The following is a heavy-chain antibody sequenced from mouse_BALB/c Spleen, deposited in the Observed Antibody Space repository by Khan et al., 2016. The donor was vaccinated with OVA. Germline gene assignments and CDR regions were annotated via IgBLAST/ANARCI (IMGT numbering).Heavy chain of an antibody. D-gene: IGHD2-2*01. Sequence: QVQLQQPGAELVRPGASVKLSCKASGSPFTSYWMNWVSQRPGQGLDWIGKINPSDSETHYNQMFKDKATLTVDKSSGTAYMQLSSLTSEDSAVYYCARREKYGYDPSWFAYWGQGTLVTVSA. V-gene: IGHV1-61*01. CDR1: GSPFTSYW. CDR2: INPSDSET. CDR3: ARREKYGYDPSWFAY. J-gene: IGHJ3*01.